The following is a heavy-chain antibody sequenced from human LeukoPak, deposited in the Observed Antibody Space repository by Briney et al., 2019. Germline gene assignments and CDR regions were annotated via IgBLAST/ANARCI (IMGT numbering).Heavy chain of an antibody. CDR1: GFTFDDYA. CDR2: ISGDGGST. Sequence: GGSLRLSCAASGFTFDDYAMHWVRQAPGKGLEWVSLISGDGGSTYYADSVKGRFTISRDNSKNSLYQQMNSLRTEDTALYYCAKAGRGIFGVVSYYYYYYMDVWGKGTTVTVSS. J-gene: IGHJ6*03. D-gene: IGHD3-3*01. V-gene: IGHV3-43*02. CDR3: AKAGRGIFGVVSYYYYYYMDV.